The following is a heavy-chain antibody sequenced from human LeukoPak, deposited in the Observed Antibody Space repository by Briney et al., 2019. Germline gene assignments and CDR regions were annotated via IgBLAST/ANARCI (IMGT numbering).Heavy chain of an antibody. CDR1: GFTFSSYA. V-gene: IGHV3-23*01. D-gene: IGHD6-19*01. CDR3: AKPSWEQWLVRSGYFQH. Sequence: TGGSLRLSCAASGFTFSSYAMSWVRQAPGKGLEWVSAISGSGGSTYYADSVKGRFTISRDNSKNTLYLQMNSLRAEDTAVYYCAKPSWEQWLVRSGYFQHWGQGTLVTVSS. J-gene: IGHJ1*01. CDR2: ISGSGGST.